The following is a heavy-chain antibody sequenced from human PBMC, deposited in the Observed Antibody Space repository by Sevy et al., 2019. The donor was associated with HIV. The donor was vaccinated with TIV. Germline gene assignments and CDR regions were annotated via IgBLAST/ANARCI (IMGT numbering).Heavy chain of an antibody. CDR1: GFTFSSYS. V-gene: IGHV3-48*02. CDR2: LSSSSSTI. J-gene: IGHJ6*02. CDR3: ARGKGYCSGGSCYDYYYYGMDV. Sequence: GGSLRLSCAASGFTFSSYSMNWVRRAPGKGLEWVSYLSSSSSTIHYADSVKGRFTISRDNAKNSLYLQMNSLRDEDTAVYYCARGKGYCSGGSCYDYYYYGMDVWGQGTTVTVSS. D-gene: IGHD2-15*01.